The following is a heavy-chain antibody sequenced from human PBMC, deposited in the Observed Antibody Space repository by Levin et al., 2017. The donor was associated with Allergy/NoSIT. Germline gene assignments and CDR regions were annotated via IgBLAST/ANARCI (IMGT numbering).Heavy chain of an antibody. Sequence: SVKVSCKASGFTFTSSAVQWVRQARGQRLEWIGWIVVGSGNTNYAQKFQERVTITRDMSTSTAYMELSSLRSEDTAVYYCAADRSLADPQYYYYYYMDVWGKGTTVTVSS. CDR1: GFTFTSSA. CDR3: AADRSLADPQYYYYYYMDV. V-gene: IGHV1-58*01. CDR2: IVVGSGNT. J-gene: IGHJ6*03.